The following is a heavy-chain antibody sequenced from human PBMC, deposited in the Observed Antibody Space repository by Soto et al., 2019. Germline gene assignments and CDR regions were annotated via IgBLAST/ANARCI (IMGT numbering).Heavy chain of an antibody. Sequence: WASVKVSCKASGGAFRTYAFSWVRQAPGQGLEWMGGIIPVFGTPNYAQKFQGRVTITADESTSTAYMELSSLRSEDTAVYYCARGQFVVLTIPYGMDVWGQGTTVTVSS. D-gene: IGHD2-21*02. J-gene: IGHJ6*02. V-gene: IGHV1-69*13. CDR3: ARGQFVVLTIPYGMDV. CDR2: IIPVFGTP. CDR1: GGAFRTYA.